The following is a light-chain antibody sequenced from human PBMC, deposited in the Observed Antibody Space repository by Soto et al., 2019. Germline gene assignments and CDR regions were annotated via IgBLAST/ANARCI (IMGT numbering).Light chain of an antibody. V-gene: IGKV3-20*01. J-gene: IGKJ2*01. Sequence: EIVLTQSPGTLSLSPGEGATLSCRASQSVTSSYLAWYQQKPGQAPRLLIYGASSRATGIPDRFSGSGSGTDFTLTISRLEPEDFAVYYCQQYGSSPPYTFGQGTKLETK. CDR2: GAS. CDR1: QSVTSSY. CDR3: QQYGSSPPYT.